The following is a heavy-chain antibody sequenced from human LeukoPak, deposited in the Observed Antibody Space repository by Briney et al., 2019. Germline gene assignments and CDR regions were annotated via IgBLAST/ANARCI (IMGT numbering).Heavy chain of an antibody. CDR3: ARDPPEWLLLSGVGQTDV. J-gene: IGHJ6*04. V-gene: IGHV3-21*01. CDR2: ISSSSSYI. Sequence: GGSLRLSCAASGFTFSSYSMNWVRQAPGKGLEWVSSISSSSSYIYYADPVKGRFTISRDNAKNSLYLQMNSLRAEDTAVYYCARDPPEWLLLSGVGQTDVWGKGTTVTVSS. D-gene: IGHD3-3*01. CDR1: GFTFSSYS.